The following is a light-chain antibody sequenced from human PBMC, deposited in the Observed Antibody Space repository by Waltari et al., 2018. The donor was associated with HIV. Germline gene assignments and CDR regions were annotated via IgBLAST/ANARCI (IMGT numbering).Light chain of an antibody. CDR1: QKISHF. Sequence: IQLTQSPTFLSASVGDRVNVTCPASQKISHFLAWYQQKPGKAPKLLIYSASTLRSGVPSRFSGSGSGTQFILSVSSLQSDDFARYYCQQFNSYPLTFGGGTEFEIK. J-gene: IGKJ4*01. V-gene: IGKV1-9*01. CDR3: QQFNSYPLT. CDR2: SAS.